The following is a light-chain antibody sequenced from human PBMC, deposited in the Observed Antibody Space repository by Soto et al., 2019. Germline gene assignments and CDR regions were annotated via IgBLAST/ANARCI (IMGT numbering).Light chain of an antibody. CDR2: GAS. CDR3: QQYNNWPLT. V-gene: IGKV3-15*01. J-gene: IGKJ2*01. Sequence: EIVMTQSPATLSLSPGERATLSCRASQSVSSNLAWYQQKPGQAPRLLIYGASTRATGIPARFSGSGAGTEFALTNSSLQAEDFAGYYCQQYNNWPLTFGQGTKLEIK. CDR1: QSVSSN.